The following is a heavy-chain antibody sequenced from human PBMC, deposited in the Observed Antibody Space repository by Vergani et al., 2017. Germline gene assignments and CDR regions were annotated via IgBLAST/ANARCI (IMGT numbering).Heavy chain of an antibody. CDR1: GYTFTGYY. Sequence: QVQLVQSGAEVKKPGASVKVSCKASGYTFTGYYMHWVRQAPGQGLEWMGWINPNSGGTNYAQKFQGRVTMTMDTSISTAYMGLSRLRSDDTAVYYCARERGNDPFPSYYYYYGMDVWGQGTTVTVSS. J-gene: IGHJ6*02. CDR2: INPNSGGT. V-gene: IGHV1-2*02. CDR3: ARERGNDPFPSYYYYYGMDV.